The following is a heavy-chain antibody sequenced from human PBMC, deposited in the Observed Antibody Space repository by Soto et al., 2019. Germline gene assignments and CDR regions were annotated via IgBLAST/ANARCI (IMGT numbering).Heavy chain of an antibody. J-gene: IGHJ6*02. D-gene: IGHD3-10*01. CDR1: GGTFSSYA. CDR3: ARGAMVRGVDPYYYGMDV. Sequence: QVQLVQSGAEVQKPGSSVKVSCKASGGTFSSYAISWVRQAPGQGLEWMGGIIPIFGTANYAQKFQGRVTITADESTSTAYMELSSLRSEDTAVYYCARGAMVRGVDPYYYGMDVWGQGTTVTVSS. V-gene: IGHV1-69*01. CDR2: IIPIFGTA.